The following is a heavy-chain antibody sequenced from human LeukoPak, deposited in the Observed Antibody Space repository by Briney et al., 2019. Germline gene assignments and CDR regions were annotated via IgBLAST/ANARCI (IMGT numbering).Heavy chain of an antibody. CDR1: GGSISSGGYY. Sequence: SETLSLTCTVSGGSISSGGYYWSWIRQHPGKGLEWLGYIYYSGSTYYNPSLKSRVTISVDTSRNHFSLKLSSVTAADTAVYYCARAGFWSGYPYFDYWGQGTLVTVSS. V-gene: IGHV4-31*03. J-gene: IGHJ4*02. CDR3: ARAGFWSGYPYFDY. D-gene: IGHD3-3*01. CDR2: IYYSGST.